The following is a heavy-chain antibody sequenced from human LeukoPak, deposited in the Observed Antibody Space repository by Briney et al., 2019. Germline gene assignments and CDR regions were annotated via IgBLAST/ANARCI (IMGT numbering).Heavy chain of an antibody. J-gene: IGHJ3*01. CDR2: IKPDDTEK. Sequence: GGSLRLSCVASGFTFTNNWMTWVRQAPGKGLEWVANIKPDDTEKYYVDPVKGRFTISRDTAKNSVLLQMDSLRPDDTAEYYCARGRAIDVWGRGTMVSVSS. CDR1: GFTFTNNW. V-gene: IGHV3-7*04. CDR3: ARGRAIDV.